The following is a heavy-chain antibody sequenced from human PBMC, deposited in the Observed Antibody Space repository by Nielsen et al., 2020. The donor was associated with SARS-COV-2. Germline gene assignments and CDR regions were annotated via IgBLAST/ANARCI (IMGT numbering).Heavy chain of an antibody. CDR1: GGSISSTSYY. CDR2: IYYSGST. J-gene: IGHJ4*02. D-gene: IGHD5-18*01. Sequence: SETLSLTCTVSGGSISSTSYYWGWIRQPPGKGLEWIGIIYYSGSTYYNPSLKSRVTISVDTSKNQFSLKLSSVTAADTAVYYCAGGYSYADPFDYWGQGTLVTVSS. CDR3: AGGYSYADPFDY. V-gene: IGHV4-39*01.